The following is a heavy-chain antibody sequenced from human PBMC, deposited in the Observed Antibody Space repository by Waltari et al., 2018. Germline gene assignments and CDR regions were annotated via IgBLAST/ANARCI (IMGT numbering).Heavy chain of an antibody. CDR1: GFTFSSSS. J-gene: IGHJ4*02. V-gene: IGHV3-74*03. D-gene: IGHD1-1*01. Sequence: EVQLVESGGGLVQPGGSLRLSCAASGFTFSSSSMHWVRQAPGKGLGWVSRINGDGSSTVYLDSVKGRFTISRDNAKNTVFLQMNGLRADDTAVYYCTTGGGLSQYWGRGTLVTVSS. CDR2: INGDGSST. CDR3: TTGGGLSQY.